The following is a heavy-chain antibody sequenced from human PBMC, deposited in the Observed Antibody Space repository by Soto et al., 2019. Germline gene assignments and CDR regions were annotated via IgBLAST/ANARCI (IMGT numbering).Heavy chain of an antibody. Sequence: GGSLRLSCAASGFTFSSYSMNWVRQAPGKGLEWVSYISSSSSTIYYADSVKGRFTISRDNAKNSLYLQMNSLRAEDTAVYYCARKGPRDYWGQGTLVTVSS. J-gene: IGHJ4*02. CDR3: ARKGPRDY. CDR2: ISSSSSTI. CDR1: GFTFSSYS. V-gene: IGHV3-48*01.